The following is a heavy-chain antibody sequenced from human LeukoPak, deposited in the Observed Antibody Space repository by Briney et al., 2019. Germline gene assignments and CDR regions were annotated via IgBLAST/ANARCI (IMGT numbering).Heavy chain of an antibody. D-gene: IGHD3-3*01. J-gene: IGHJ4*02. CDR3: ARVDGFFSYYFDY. V-gene: IGHV4-39*01. Sequence: KPSETLSLTCSVSGGSISSYYWGWIRQPPGKGLEWIGSIYYSGSTNYNPSLKSRVTIYVDMSKNQFSLKLSSVTAADTAVYYCARVDGFFSYYFDYWGQGTLVTVSS. CDR1: GGSISSYY. CDR2: IYYSGST.